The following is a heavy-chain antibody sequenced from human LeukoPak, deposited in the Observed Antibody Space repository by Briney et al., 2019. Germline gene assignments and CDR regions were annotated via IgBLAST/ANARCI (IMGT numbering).Heavy chain of an antibody. CDR2: ISSSSSTI. D-gene: IGHD3-16*01. V-gene: IGHV3-48*01. CDR3: AKNLGFRSFDL. CDR1: GFTFSSYS. J-gene: IGHJ2*01. Sequence: GGSLRLSCAASGFTFSSYSMNWVRQAPGKGLEWVSYISSSSSTIYYADSVKGRFTISRDNAKNSLYLQMNSQRAEDTAVYYCAKNLGFRSFDLLGRGTLVTVSS.